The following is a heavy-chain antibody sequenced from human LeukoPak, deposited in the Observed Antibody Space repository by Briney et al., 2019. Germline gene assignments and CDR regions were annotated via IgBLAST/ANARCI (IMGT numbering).Heavy chain of an antibody. V-gene: IGHV3-7*03. Sequence: GGSLRLSCAASGFTFSSYWMTWVRLAPGKGLEWVANIKQDGSEQYYVDSVKGRFTISRDNAKNSMSLQMNSLGADYTAVYYCARAETAAATWRYWGQGTLVTVSS. CDR2: IKQDGSEQ. CDR3: ARAETAAATWRY. CDR1: GFTFSSYW. D-gene: IGHD6-13*01. J-gene: IGHJ4*02.